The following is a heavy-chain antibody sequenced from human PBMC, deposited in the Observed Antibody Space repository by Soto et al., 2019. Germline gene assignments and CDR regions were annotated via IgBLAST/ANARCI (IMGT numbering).Heavy chain of an antibody. V-gene: IGHV4-39*01. CDR1: GGSISSSSYY. J-gene: IGHJ5*02. Sequence: PSETLSLTCTVSGGSISSSSYYWGWIRQPPGKGLEWIGSIYYSVSTYYNPSLKSRVTISVDTSKNQFSLKLSSVTAADTAVYYCASSRRARRAARPSGWFDPWGQGTLVTVSS. CDR2: IYYSVST. D-gene: IGHD6-6*01. CDR3: ASSRRARRAARPSGWFDP.